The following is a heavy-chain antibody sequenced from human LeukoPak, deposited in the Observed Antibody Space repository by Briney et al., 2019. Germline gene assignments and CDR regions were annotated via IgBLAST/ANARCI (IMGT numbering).Heavy chain of an antibody. CDR3: ARGGATRGRFEN. CDR2: MREDGTEI. D-gene: IGHD1-26*01. V-gene: IGHV3-7*03. Sequence: GGSLRLSCAASGFPLDVQTMSWVRQAPGKGLDWVASMREDGTEIYYVDSVKGRFTISRDNPKNSLYLQMNSLRGEDTAVYYCARGGATRGRFENWGQGTLVIVSS. CDR1: GFPLDVQT. J-gene: IGHJ4*02.